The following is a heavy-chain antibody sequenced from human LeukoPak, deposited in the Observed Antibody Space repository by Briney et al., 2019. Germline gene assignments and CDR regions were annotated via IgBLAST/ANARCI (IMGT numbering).Heavy chain of an antibody. V-gene: IGHV3-21*01. CDR2: ISSSSSYI. Sequence: GGSLRLSCAASGFTFSSYSMNWVRQAPGKGLEWVSSISSSSSYIYYADSVKGRFTISRDNAKNSLYLQMNSLRAEDTAVYCCARVTYYDSSGHPFDYWGQGTLVTVSS. CDR1: GFTFSSYS. D-gene: IGHD3-22*01. CDR3: ARVTYYDSSGHPFDY. J-gene: IGHJ4*02.